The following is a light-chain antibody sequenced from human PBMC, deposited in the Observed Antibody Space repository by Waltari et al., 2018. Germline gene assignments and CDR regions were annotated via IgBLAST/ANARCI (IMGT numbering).Light chain of an antibody. Sequence: DIVMTQSPDSLAVSLGERATINCKSSQIVLYSSNNKNYLAWYQQKPGQPPKLLIYCASTRESVVPDRFSGSGFETDFTLTISSLQAEDVAVYYCQQYYSTPSFGQGTKLEIK. CDR1: QIVLYSSNNKNY. V-gene: IGKV4-1*01. CDR3: QQYYSTPS. CDR2: CAS. J-gene: IGKJ2*01.